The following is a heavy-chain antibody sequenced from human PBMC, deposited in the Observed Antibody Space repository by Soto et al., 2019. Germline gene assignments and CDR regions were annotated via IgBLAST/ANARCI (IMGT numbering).Heavy chain of an antibody. CDR1: GGSISSSSYY. V-gene: IGHV4-39*01. Sequence: QLQLQESGPGLVKPSETLSLTCTVSGGSISSSSYYWGWIRQPPGKGLEWIGSIYYSGRTYYNPSLKSRVTVSAHTSKNKCSRSQRSVTAADTAVYYCARHSPPIPDYGDYADYFDYWGQGTLVTVSS. CDR2: IYYSGRT. CDR3: ARHSPPIPDYGDYADYFDY. D-gene: IGHD4-17*01. J-gene: IGHJ4*02.